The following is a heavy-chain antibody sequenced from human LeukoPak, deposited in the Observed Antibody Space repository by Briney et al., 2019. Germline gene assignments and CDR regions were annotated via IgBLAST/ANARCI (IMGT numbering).Heavy chain of an antibody. CDR2: INHSGST. D-gene: IGHD2-21*02. CDR3: ARDQNIVVVTAIDY. CDR1: GGSFSGYY. Sequence: PSETLSLTCAVYGGSFSGYYWSWIRQPPGKGLEWIGEINHSGSTNYNPSLKSRVTISVDTSKNQFSLKLSSVTAADTAVYYCARDQNIVVVTAIDYWGQGTLVTVSS. V-gene: IGHV4-34*01. J-gene: IGHJ4*02.